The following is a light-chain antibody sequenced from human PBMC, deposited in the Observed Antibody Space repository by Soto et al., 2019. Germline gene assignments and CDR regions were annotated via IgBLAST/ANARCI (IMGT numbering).Light chain of an antibody. V-gene: IGKV3-15*01. CDR2: GAS. J-gene: IGKJ1*01. CDR1: QSVSSN. CDR3: QQYNNWPLT. Sequence: EVVLTQSPVTLSLSPGERATLSCRASQSVSSNLAWYQQKPGQAPRLLIYGASSRATGIPVRFSGSGSGTEFTLTISSLQSEDFAVYYCQQYNNWPLTFGQGTKVDI.